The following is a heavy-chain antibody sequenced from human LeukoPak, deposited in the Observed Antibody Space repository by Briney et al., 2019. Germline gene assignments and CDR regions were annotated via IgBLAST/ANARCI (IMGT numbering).Heavy chain of an antibody. Sequence: GGSLRLSCAASGFTFSSYDMHWVRQAPGKGLEWVAVISYDGTNKYYADDSVKGRFTISRDNSKNTLNLQMNSLRTEDTAVFYCAKPRDIDSWAFDVWGQGTMVTVSS. CDR1: GFTFSSYD. J-gene: IGHJ3*01. CDR3: AKPRDIDSWAFDV. V-gene: IGHV3-30*18. CDR2: ISYDGTNK. D-gene: IGHD2-15*01.